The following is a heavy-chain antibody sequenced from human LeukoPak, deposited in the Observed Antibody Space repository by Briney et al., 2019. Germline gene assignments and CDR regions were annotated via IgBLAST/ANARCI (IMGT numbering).Heavy chain of an antibody. CDR1: GYTFTGYY. Sequence: ASVKVSCKASGYTFTGYYMHWVRQAPGQGLEWMGWINPNSGGTNYAQKFRGRVTMTRDTSISTAYMELSRLRSDDTAVYYCARDHYGSGSYPYYYYYMDVWGKGTTVTVSS. CDR3: ARDHYGSGSYPYYYYYMDV. D-gene: IGHD3-10*01. V-gene: IGHV1-2*02. CDR2: INPNSGGT. J-gene: IGHJ6*03.